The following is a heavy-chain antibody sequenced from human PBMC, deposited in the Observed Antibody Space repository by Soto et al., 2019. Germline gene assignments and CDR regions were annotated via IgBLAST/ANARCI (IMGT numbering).Heavy chain of an antibody. CDR2: ISSSSSYI. CDR3: ARGKGSSRWYYFDY. D-gene: IGHD6-13*01. J-gene: IGHJ4*02. V-gene: IGHV3-21*01. Sequence: EVQLVESGGGLVKPGGSLRLSCAASGFTFSSYSMNWVRQAPGKGLEWVSSISSSSSYIYYADSVKGRFTISRDNAKNSLYLQMNSLRAEDTAVYYCARGKGSSRWYYFDYRGRGTVVTVSS. CDR1: GFTFSSYS.